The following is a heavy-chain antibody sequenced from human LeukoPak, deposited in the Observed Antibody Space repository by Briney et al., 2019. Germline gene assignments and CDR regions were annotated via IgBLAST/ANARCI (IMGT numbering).Heavy chain of an antibody. CDR2: INTNTGNP. D-gene: IGHD3-10*01. J-gene: IGHJ4*02. CDR3: ARNNADGEGRFSY. V-gene: IGHV7-4-1*02. CDR1: GYRFTNYA. Sequence: RASVKVSCKASGYRFTNYAMNWVRQAPGQGLEWMGWINTNTGNPTYAQGFTGRFVFSLDTSVGTAYLQISGLKAEDTAVYYCARNNADGEGRFSYWGQGTLVTVSS.